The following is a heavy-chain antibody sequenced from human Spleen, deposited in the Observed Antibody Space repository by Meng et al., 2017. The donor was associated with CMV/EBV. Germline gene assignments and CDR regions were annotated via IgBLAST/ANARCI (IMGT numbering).Heavy chain of an antibody. Sequence: ASVKVSCKASGGTFSSYAISWVRQAPGQGLEWMGWINPNSGGTNYAQKFQGRVTMTRDTSISTAYMELSRLRSDDTAVYYCARVGYSSSWSGWFDPWGQGTLVTVSS. CDR1: GGTFSSYA. J-gene: IGHJ5*02. V-gene: IGHV1-2*02. CDR3: ARVGYSSSWSGWFDP. CDR2: INPNSGGT. D-gene: IGHD6-13*01.